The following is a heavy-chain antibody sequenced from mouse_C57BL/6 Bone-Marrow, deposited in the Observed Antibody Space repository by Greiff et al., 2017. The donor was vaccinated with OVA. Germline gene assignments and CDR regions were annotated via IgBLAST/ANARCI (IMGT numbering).Heavy chain of an antibody. CDR3: AREEGVYYAPFAY. Sequence: VNVVESGAELVRPGTSVKMSCKASGYTFTNYWIGWAKQRPGHGLEWIGDIYPGGGYTNYNEKFKGKATLTADKSSSTAYMQFSSLTSEDSAIYYCAREEGVYYAPFAYWGQGTLVTVSA. CDR2: IYPGGGYT. V-gene: IGHV1-63*01. CDR1: GYTFTNYW. D-gene: IGHD1-1*01. J-gene: IGHJ3*01.